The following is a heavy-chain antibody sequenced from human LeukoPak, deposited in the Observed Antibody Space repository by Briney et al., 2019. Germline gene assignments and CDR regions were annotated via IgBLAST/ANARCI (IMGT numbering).Heavy chain of an antibody. Sequence: PGGSLRLSCTASGFSVSGNFMTWVRQAPGKGLEWISFIYAGGTTSYAGSVKGRVTLSRNNSKNTIYLQLNSLRVEDTAVYYCARGRSRSSSGWYFDYWGQGTLVAVSS. J-gene: IGHJ4*02. D-gene: IGHD3-22*01. CDR3: ARGRSRSSSGWYFDY. V-gene: IGHV3-53*01. CDR2: IYAGGTT. CDR1: GFSVSGNF.